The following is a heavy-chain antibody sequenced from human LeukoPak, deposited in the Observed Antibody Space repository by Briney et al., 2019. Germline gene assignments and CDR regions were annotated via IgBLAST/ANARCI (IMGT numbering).Heavy chain of an antibody. V-gene: IGHV4-34*01. Sequence: SETLTLTCAVYGGSFRGSYWSWIRQPPGKGLEWIGEINHSGSTNYNPSLKKRVTISVDTYKNQFSQKLSAVTAADTPACYCVRDEYYYDSSGYYPVVWYSWFDPWGQGILVTVSS. CDR3: VRDEYYYDSSGYYPVVWYSWFDP. CDR1: GGSFRGSY. D-gene: IGHD3-22*01. CDR2: INHSGST. J-gene: IGHJ5*02.